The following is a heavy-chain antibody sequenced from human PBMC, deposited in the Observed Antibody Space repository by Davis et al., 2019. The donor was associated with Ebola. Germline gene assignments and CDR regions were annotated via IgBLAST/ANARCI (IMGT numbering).Heavy chain of an antibody. V-gene: IGHV1-18*01. CDR1: GYTFTSYG. CDR3: ARAMYYYDSSGYSGMDV. CDR2: ISAYNGNT. D-gene: IGHD3-22*01. Sequence: ASVKVSCKASGYTFTSYGISWVRQAPGQGLEWMGWISAYNGNTKYSQKFQGRVTITRDTSASTAYMELSSLRSEDTAVYYCARAMYYYDSSGYSGMDVWGQGTTVTVSS. J-gene: IGHJ6*02.